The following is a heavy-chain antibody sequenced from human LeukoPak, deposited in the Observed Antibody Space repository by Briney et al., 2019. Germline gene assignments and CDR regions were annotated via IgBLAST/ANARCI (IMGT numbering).Heavy chain of an antibody. CDR2: IRTKPYGGTP. D-gene: IGHD4-17*01. J-gene: IGHJ3*01. Sequence: GGSLRLSCAASGFTFRNAWMSWVRQTPGKGLEWVGFIRTKPYGGTPDYAASVKGRFTISVDDSKSIAYLRVNSLETEDTAVYYCTRDLHGDDAFDVWGQGTMVTVSS. CDR3: TRDLHGDDAFDV. V-gene: IGHV3-49*02. CDR1: GFTFRNAW.